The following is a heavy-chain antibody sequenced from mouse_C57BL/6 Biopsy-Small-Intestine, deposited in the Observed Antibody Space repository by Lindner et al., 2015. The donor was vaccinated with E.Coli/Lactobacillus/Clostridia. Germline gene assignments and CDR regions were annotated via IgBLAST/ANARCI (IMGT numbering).Heavy chain of an antibody. J-gene: IGHJ1*01. CDR3: ARDLEGIKVFSSRGNYYGMDV. CDR1: GFTFTTYG. Sequence: SVKVSCKASGFTFTTYGISWVRQAPGQGLEWMGWISAYTGHTNYAQNFQARVTMTTDTSTSTVYMDLRSLRSDDTAVYYCARDLEGIKVFSSRGNYYGMDVWGQGTTVTVSS. V-gene: IGHV1-4*01. CDR2: ISAYTGHT. D-gene: IGHD1-1*01.